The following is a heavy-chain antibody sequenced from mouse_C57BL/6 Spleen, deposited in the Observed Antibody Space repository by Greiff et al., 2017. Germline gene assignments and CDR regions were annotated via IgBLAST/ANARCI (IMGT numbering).Heavy chain of an antibody. CDR2: INPNNGGT. V-gene: IGHV1-26*01. J-gene: IGHJ2*01. CDR3: ARPYYSYYFDY. CDR1: GYTFTDYY. D-gene: IGHD1-1*01. Sequence: VQLQQSGPELVKPGASVKISCKASGYTFTDYYMNWVKQSHGKSLEWIGDINPNNGGTSYNQKFKGKATLTVDKSSSTAYMELRSLTSEDSAVYYCARPYYSYYFDYWGQGTTLTVSS.